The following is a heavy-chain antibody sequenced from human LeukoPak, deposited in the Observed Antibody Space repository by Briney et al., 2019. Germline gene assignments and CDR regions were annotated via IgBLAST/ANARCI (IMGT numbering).Heavy chain of an antibody. J-gene: IGHJ4*02. CDR2: INSDGSST. CDR1: GFIFSSYW. D-gene: IGHD6-19*01. CDR3: ARHGYTSGWVRS. Sequence: GGSLRLSCAASGFIFSSYWMHWVRQAPGKGLVWVSRINSDGSSTSYADSVKGRFTISRDNAKNTLYLQMNSLRAEDTAIYYCARHGYTSGWVRSWGQGTLVTVST. V-gene: IGHV3-74*01.